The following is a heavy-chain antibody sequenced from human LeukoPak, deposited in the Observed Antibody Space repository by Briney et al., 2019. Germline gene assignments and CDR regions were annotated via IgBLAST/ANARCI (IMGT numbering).Heavy chain of an antibody. CDR1: GFTFSSYA. Sequence: PGRSLRLSCAASGFTFSSYAMHWVRQAPTKGLEGVAVISYEGSNKYYADSVKGRFTISRDNSKNTLYLQMNSLRAEDTAVYYYAKDSGRLAAMVRGVIPRNYWGQGTLVSVSS. V-gene: IGHV3-30-3*02. CDR3: AKDSGRLAAMVRGVIPRNY. D-gene: IGHD3-10*01. J-gene: IGHJ4*02. CDR2: ISYEGSNK.